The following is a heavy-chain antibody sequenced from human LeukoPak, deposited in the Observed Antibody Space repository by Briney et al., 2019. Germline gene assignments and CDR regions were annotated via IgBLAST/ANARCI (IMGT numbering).Heavy chain of an antibody. D-gene: IGHD2-15*01. V-gene: IGHV3-23*01. CDR1: GFPFSSYA. Sequence: GGSLRLSCAASGFPFSSYAMTWVRQAPGKGLEWVSVIGGSGGRTHYADSVKGRLTISRDNSKNTLYLQMNSLRAEDTAVYYCAKEISAAYYNYYGMDVWGQGTTVTVSS. CDR2: IGGSGGRT. CDR3: AKEISAAYYNYYGMDV. J-gene: IGHJ6*02.